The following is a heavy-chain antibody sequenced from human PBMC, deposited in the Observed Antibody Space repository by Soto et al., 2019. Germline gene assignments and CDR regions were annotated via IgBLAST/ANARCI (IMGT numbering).Heavy chain of an antibody. Sequence: QLQLQESGPGLVKPSETLSLTCTVSGGSISSSSYYWGWIRQPPGKGLEWIGSIYYSGSTYYNPSLKSRVTISVDTSTNQFSRKLSSVTAADTAVYYCARHAVHSGGFTDYWGQGTLVTVSS. CDR3: ARHAVHSGGFTDY. CDR1: GGSISSSSYY. V-gene: IGHV4-39*01. D-gene: IGHD6-19*01. CDR2: IYYSGST. J-gene: IGHJ4*02.